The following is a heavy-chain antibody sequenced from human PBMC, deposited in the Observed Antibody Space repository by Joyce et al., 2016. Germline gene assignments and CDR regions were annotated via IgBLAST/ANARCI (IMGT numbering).Heavy chain of an antibody. D-gene: IGHD2-2*01. Sequence: QVHLVQSGAAVKMPGSSVKVACTASGGSFGAHTFNWVRQTPGQGLEWMGGIIPDFVTPHYAQKFQGTVSITADTGTSTVFMEVRSLASDDTAMYYCASGVAGYCSSSTCPRPLDVWGQGTMVIVS. V-gene: IGHV1-69*14. CDR2: IIPDFVTP. CDR1: GGSFGAHT. CDR3: ASGVAGYCSSSTCPRPLDV. J-gene: IGHJ3*01.